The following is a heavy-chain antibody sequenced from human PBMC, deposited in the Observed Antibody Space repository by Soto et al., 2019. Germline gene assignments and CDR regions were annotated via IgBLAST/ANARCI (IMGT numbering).Heavy chain of an antibody. Sequence: GASVKVSCKASGYTFSSYGISWVRQAPGQGLEWMGWISAYNGNTNYAQKLQGRVTMTTDTSTSTAYMELRSLRSDDTAVYYCAKDGYSSSSDYFDYWGQGTLVTVSS. CDR1: GYTFSSYG. D-gene: IGHD6-6*01. CDR3: AKDGYSSSSDYFDY. CDR2: ISAYNGNT. V-gene: IGHV1-18*01. J-gene: IGHJ4*02.